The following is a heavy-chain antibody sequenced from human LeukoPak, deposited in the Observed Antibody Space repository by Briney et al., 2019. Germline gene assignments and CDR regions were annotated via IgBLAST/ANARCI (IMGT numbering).Heavy chain of an antibody. V-gene: IGHV4-4*02. CDR3: TRESGAFCPFGF. Sequence: SGTLSLTCDVSGGSIMTTNWWSWVRQPPNKGLEWIGEVHLSGATNYNPSPESRVIMSIDTSRNYLSLELTSVTAADTAMYYCTRESGAFCPFGFWGQGTLVTVSS. CDR1: GGSIMTTNW. D-gene: IGHD1-26*01. CDR2: VHLSGAT. J-gene: IGHJ4*02.